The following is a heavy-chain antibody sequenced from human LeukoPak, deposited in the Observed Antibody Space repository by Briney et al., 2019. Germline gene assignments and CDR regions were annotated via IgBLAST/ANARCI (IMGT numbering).Heavy chain of an antibody. CDR2: ISSGSSTT. D-gene: IGHD2-2*01. V-gene: IGHV3-48*04. Sequence: GESLRLSCAASGFTFSSYNMNWVRQAPGKGLDWVSYISSGSSTTYYADSVQGRFTISRDNAKNSLYLQMNSLRAEDTAVYYCARVKRIVVVPAASYFDYWGQGTLVTVSS. CDR1: GFTFSSYN. CDR3: ARVKRIVVVPAASYFDY. J-gene: IGHJ4*02.